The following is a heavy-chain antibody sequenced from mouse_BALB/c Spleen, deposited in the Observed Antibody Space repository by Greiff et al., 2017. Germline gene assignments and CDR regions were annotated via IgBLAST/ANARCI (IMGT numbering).Heavy chain of an antibody. Sequence: VQLQQSGAELARPGASVKLSCKASGYTFTSYWMQWVKQRPGQGLEWIGAIYPGDGDTRYTQKFKGKATLTADKSSSTAYMQLSSLASEDSAVYYCARSGNTTAYYAMDYWGQGTSVTVSS. CDR1: GYTFTSYW. D-gene: IGHD1-2*01. V-gene: IGHV1-87*01. CDR2: IYPGDGDT. J-gene: IGHJ4*01. CDR3: ARSGNTTAYYAMDY.